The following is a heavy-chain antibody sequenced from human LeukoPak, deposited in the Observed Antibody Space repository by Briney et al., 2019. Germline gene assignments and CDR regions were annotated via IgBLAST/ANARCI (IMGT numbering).Heavy chain of an antibody. CDR1: GGSISSGGYY. J-gene: IGHJ4*02. CDR2: IYHSGST. CDR3: ASSRTGDLMLHY. V-gene: IGHV4-30-2*01. D-gene: IGHD7-27*01. Sequence: PSETLSLTCTVSGGSISSGGYYWSWIRQPPGKGLEWIGYIYHSGSTYYNPSLKSRVTISVDRSKNQFSLKLSSVTAADTAVYYCASSRTGDLMLHYWGQGTLVTVSS.